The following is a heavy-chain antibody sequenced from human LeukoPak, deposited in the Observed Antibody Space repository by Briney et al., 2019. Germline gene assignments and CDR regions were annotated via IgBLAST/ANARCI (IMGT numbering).Heavy chain of an antibody. CDR3: ARARQNYDFWSGYYVDY. CDR1: GGSISSGGYY. V-gene: IGHV4-31*03. Sequence: SQTLSLTCTVSGGSISSGGYYWSWIRQHPGKGLEWIGYIYYSGSTYYNPSLKGRVTISVDTSKNQFSLKLSSVTAADTAVYYCARARQNYDFWSGYYVDYWGQGTLVTVSS. D-gene: IGHD3-3*01. CDR2: IYYSGST. J-gene: IGHJ4*02.